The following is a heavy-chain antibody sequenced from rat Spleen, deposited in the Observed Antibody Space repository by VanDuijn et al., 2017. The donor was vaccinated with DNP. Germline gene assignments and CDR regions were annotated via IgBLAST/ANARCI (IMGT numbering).Heavy chain of an antibody. J-gene: IGHJ2*01. V-gene: IGHV5-22*01. CDR2: ISYAGGST. D-gene: IGHD1-11*01. Sequence: EVKLVESGGGLVQPGRSLKLSCAASGFNFNIYWMGWVRQAPGKGLELVAYISYAGGSTYHGDSVKGRFTISRDNAESTLYLQMNSLRSEDMATYFCARHGRRVFDYWGQGVMVTVSS. CDR3: ARHGRRVFDY. CDR1: GFNFNIYW.